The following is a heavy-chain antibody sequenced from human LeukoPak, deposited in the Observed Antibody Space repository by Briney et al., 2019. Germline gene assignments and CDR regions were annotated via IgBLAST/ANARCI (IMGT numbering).Heavy chain of an antibody. CDR2: IWYDGSKK. CDR1: GFTFSSFG. CDR3: ARVANITTFGMDV. D-gene: IGHD3-9*01. Sequence: PGRSLRLSCAASGFTFSSFGMHWVRQAPGKVLEWVAVIWYDGSKKYYADSVKGRFTISRDNSKNTLYLQMSSLRGEDTSVYYCARVANITTFGMDVWGQGTTVTVSS. V-gene: IGHV3-33*01. J-gene: IGHJ6*02.